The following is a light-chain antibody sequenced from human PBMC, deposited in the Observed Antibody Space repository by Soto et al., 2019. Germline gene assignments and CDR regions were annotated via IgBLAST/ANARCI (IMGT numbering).Light chain of an antibody. CDR1: QGLVASDGNTF. CDR2: KIF. CDR3: MQGTHWPRT. J-gene: IGKJ2*01. Sequence: DVVLTQSPLSLPVTLGQPASISCRSSQGLVASDGNTFLNWFQQRPGQSPRRLIYKIFNRDSGVPDRFSGSGSGTDFTLRISRVEAEDVGIYYCMQGTHWPRTFGQGTKLEIK. V-gene: IGKV2-30*01.